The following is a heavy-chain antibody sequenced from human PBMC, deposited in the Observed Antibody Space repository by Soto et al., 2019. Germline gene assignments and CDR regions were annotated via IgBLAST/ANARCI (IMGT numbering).Heavy chain of an antibody. CDR2: INPNSGGT. Sequence: ASVKVSCKASGYTFTGYYMHWVRQAPGQGREWMGWINPNSGGTNYAQKFQGWVTMTRDTSISTAYMELSRLRSDDTAVYYCARDYGGYSYGPHPWSVQYYYYGMDVWGQGTTVTVSS. J-gene: IGHJ6*02. D-gene: IGHD5-18*01. CDR3: ARDYGGYSYGPHPWSVQYYYYGMDV. CDR1: GYTFTGYY. V-gene: IGHV1-2*04.